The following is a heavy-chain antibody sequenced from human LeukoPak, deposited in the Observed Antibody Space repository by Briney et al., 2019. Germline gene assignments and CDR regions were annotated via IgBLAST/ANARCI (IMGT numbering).Heavy chain of an antibody. CDR3: ARKLRFLENYGMDV. J-gene: IGHJ6*02. CDR1: VYTFTSYD. V-gene: IGHV1-8*01. CDR2: MNPNSGNT. D-gene: IGHD3-3*01. Sequence: ASVKVSCKASVYTFTSYDINWVRQATGQGLEWMGWMNPNSGNTGYAQKFQGRVTMTRNTSISTAYMELSSLRSEDTAVYYCARKLRFLENYGMDVWGQGTTVTVSS.